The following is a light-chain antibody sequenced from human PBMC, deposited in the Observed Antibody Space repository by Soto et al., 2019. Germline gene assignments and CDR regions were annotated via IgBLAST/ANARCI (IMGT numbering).Light chain of an antibody. Sequence: DIQMTQSPSTLSASVGDRVTITCRASQSISTWLAWYQQKPGKAPKLLIYDASSLESGVPSSFSGSASGTEFPLTISRLPPEDSASYYCQQYNSYSTFGQGTKVDIK. CDR1: QSISTW. CDR3: QQYNSYST. J-gene: IGKJ1*01. CDR2: DAS. V-gene: IGKV1-5*01.